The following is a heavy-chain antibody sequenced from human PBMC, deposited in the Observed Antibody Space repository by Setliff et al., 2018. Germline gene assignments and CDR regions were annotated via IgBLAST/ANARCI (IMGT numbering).Heavy chain of an antibody. CDR3: ARPLRYGDYYYYYGMDV. V-gene: IGHV1-69*05. CDR1: GGTFRSYA. CDR2: IIPILGTA. D-gene: IGHD3-10*01. Sequence: SVKVSCKASGGTFRSYAISWVRQAPGQGLEWMGGIIPILGTANYAQKFQGRVTITTDESTSTAYMELSSLRSEDTAVYYCARPLRYGDYYYYYGMDVWGQGTTVTVSS. J-gene: IGHJ6*02.